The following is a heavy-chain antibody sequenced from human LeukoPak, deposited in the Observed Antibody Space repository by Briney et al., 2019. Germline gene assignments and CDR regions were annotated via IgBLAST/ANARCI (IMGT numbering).Heavy chain of an antibody. V-gene: IGHV1-18*01. CDR1: GYTFTSYG. CDR3: ATSKGDGDAFDI. J-gene: IGHJ3*02. Sequence: ASVKVSCKASGYTFTSYGISWVRQAPGQGLEWVGWISAYNGNTNYAQKLQGRVTMTTDTSTSTAYMELRSLRSDDTAVYYCATSKGDGDAFDIWGQGTMVTVSS. CDR2: ISAYNGNT. D-gene: IGHD3-16*01.